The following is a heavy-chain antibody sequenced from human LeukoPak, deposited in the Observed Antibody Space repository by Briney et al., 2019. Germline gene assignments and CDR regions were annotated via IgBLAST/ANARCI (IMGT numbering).Heavy chain of an antibody. CDR1: GGSISNYY. D-gene: IGHD3-22*01. CDR3: ARDPGTHYYDSSGYYGWYFDL. J-gene: IGHJ2*01. V-gene: IGHV4-4*07. CDR2: IYTTGGT. Sequence: PAETLSLTCTVSGGSISNYYWSWIRQPAGKGLEWIGRIYTTGGTNYNRSLQSRVTMSVDTSKNQFSLQLRSVTAADTAVYHCARDPGTHYYDSSGYYGWYFDLWGRGALVTVSS.